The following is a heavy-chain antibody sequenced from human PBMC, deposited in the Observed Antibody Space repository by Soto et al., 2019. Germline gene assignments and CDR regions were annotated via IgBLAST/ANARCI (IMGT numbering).Heavy chain of an antibody. V-gene: IGHV1-3*01. D-gene: IGHD4-4*01. J-gene: IGHJ3*02. CDR1: GYTFTSYA. CDR3: ARSMTTLTPHGAFDI. Sequence: ASVKVSCKASGYTFTSYAMHWVRQAPGQRLEWMGWINAGNGNTKYSQKFQGRVTITRDTSASTAYMELSSLRSEDTAMYYCARSMTTLTPHGAFDIWGPGTMVTF. CDR2: INAGNGNT.